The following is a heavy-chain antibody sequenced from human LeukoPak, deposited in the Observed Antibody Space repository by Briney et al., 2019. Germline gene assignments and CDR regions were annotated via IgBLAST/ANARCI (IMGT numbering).Heavy chain of an antibody. CDR3: ARCGYSYGSRGYYYGMDV. CDR1: GGTFSSYA. Sequence: SVKVSCKASGGTFSSYAIRWVRPAPGQGLEWMGRIIPILGIANYAQKFQGRVTITADKSTSTAYMELSSLRSEDTAVYYCARCGYSYGSRGYYYGMDVWGQGTTVTVSS. D-gene: IGHD5-18*01. CDR2: IIPILGIA. J-gene: IGHJ6*02. V-gene: IGHV1-69*04.